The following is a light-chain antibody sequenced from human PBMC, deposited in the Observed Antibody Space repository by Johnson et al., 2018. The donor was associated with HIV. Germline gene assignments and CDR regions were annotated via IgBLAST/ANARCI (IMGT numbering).Light chain of an antibody. J-gene: IGLJ1*01. V-gene: IGLV1-51*01. CDR2: DNN. CDR3: ATWDRSLSAGPYV. Sequence: QSVLTQPPSVSAAPGQMVTISCSGSSSNIGNNYVSWYQQLPGTAPKLLIYDNNKRPSGIPDRFSGSKSGTSATLGITGLQTGDEADYYCATWDRSLSAGPYVFGTGTKVTVL. CDR1: SSNIGNNY.